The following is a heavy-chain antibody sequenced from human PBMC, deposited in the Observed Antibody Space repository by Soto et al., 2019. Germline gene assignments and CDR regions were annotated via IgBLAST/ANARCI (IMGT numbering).Heavy chain of an antibody. J-gene: IGHJ5*02. V-gene: IGHV4-4*02. CDR3: ARARGAIFGVVIRNWFDP. D-gene: IGHD3-3*01. CDR2: IYHNGST. Sequence: QVQLQESGLGLAKPSGTLSLTCAVSGGSITSSNWWSWVRQSPRKGLEWVGEIYHNGSTNYNPSLKSRITISVDKSKNQFSLELRSVTAADTAVYYCARARGAIFGVVIRNWFDPWGQGTLVTVSS. CDR1: GGSITSSNW.